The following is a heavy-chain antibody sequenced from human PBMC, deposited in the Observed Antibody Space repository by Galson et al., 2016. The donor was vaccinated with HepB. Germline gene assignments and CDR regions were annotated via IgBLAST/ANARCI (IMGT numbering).Heavy chain of an antibody. Sequence: SLRLSCAASGFIFSSYAMHWVRQAPGKGLEWVAVISHDGSNKYYADSVKGRFTISRDNSKNTPYLQMNSLRAEDTAVYYCAGDGLYSYYDGMDVWGQGTTVSVSS. D-gene: IGHD5-12*01. CDR1: GFIFSSYA. J-gene: IGHJ6*02. CDR3: AGDGLYSYYDGMDV. CDR2: ISHDGSNK. V-gene: IGHV3-30-3*01.